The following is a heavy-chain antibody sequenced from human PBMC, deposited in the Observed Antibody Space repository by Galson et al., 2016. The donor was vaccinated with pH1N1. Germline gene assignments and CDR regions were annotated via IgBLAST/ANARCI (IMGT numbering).Heavy chain of an antibody. Sequence: SVKASCKASGYTFNTYALNWVRQAPGQGLEWMGWINTDTGNPTYAPGFTGRFVFSLDTSVSTAYLQITSLKAEDTAVYYCARGFYYGSGSFWPWDYWGQGTLVTVSS. V-gene: IGHV7-4-1*02. CDR1: GYTFNTYA. CDR3: ARGFYYGSGSFWPWDY. CDR2: INTDTGNP. D-gene: IGHD3-10*01. J-gene: IGHJ4*02.